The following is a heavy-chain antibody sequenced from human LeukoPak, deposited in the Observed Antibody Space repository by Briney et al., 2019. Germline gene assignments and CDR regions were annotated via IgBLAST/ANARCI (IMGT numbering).Heavy chain of an antibody. CDR1: GFTFSSYS. CDR3: AKDRHSSGWYGESLDY. D-gene: IGHD6-19*01. Sequence: GGSLRLSCAASGFTFSSYSMNWVRQAPGKGLEWVAFIRYDGSNKYYADSVKGRFTFSRDNSKNTLYLQMNSLRAEDTAVYYCAKDRHSSGWYGESLDYWGQGTLVTVSS. CDR2: IRYDGSNK. V-gene: IGHV3-30*02. J-gene: IGHJ4*02.